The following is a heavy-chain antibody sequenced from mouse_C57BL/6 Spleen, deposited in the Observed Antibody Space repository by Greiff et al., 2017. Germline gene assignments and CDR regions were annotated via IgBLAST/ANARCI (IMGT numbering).Heavy chain of an antibody. Sequence: DVKLVESGGGLVQPGGSLSLSCAASGFTFTDYYMSWVRQPPGKALEWLGFIRNKANGYTTEYIASVKGRFTISRDNSQSILYRQMNALRAEDSATYYCARSRSHYYGSSYFDDWGQGTTLTVSS. J-gene: IGHJ2*01. CDR2: IRNKANGYTT. CDR1: GFTFTDYY. D-gene: IGHD1-1*01. CDR3: ARSRSHYYGSSYFDD. V-gene: IGHV7-3*01.